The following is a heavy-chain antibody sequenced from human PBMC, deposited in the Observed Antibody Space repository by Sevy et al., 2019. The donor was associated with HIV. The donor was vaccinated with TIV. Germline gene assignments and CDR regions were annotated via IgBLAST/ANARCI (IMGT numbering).Heavy chain of an antibody. D-gene: IGHD2-2*01. CDR1: GGSISSGGYY. Sequence: SETLSLTCTVSGGSISSGGYYWSWIRQHPGKGLEWIGYIYYSGSSHYNPSLKSRVTISVDTSKNQFSLKLRSVTAADTAVYYCARNSRGPPEWQYQRGLEGGLDVWGQGTTVTVSS. J-gene: IGHJ6*02. CDR2: IYYSGSS. V-gene: IGHV4-31*03. CDR3: ARNSRGPPEWQYQRGLEGGLDV.